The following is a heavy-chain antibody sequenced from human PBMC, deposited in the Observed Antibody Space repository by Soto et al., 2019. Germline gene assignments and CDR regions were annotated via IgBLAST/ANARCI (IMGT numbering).Heavy chain of an antibody. J-gene: IGHJ4*02. Sequence: EVQLLESGGGLVQPGGSLRLSCAASGFTFSSYAMSWVRQAPGKGLDWVSAISVSVGSTYYADSVKGRFTISRDNSKNTLYLQMNNLRAEDTAVYYCAKVERAVAGIIDWGQGTLVTVSS. CDR1: GFTFSSYA. CDR2: ISVSVGST. V-gene: IGHV3-23*01. D-gene: IGHD6-19*01. CDR3: AKVERAVAGIID.